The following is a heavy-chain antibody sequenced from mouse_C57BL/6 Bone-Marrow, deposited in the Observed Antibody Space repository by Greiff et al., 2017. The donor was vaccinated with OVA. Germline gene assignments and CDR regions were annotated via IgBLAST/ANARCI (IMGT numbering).Heavy chain of an antibody. CDR3: ARRGWLLHAMDY. Sequence: EVHLVESGGDLVKPGGSLKLSCAASGFTFSSYGMSWVRQTPDKRLEWVATISSGGSYTYYPDSVKGRFTISRDNAKNTLYRQMSSLKSEDTAMYYCARRGWLLHAMDYWGQGTSVTVSS. J-gene: IGHJ4*01. V-gene: IGHV5-6*01. D-gene: IGHD2-3*01. CDR1: GFTFSSYG. CDR2: ISSGGSYT.